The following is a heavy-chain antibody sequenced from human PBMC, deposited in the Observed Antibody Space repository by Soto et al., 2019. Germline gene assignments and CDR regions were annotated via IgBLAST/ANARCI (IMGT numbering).Heavy chain of an antibody. V-gene: IGHV1-69*06. D-gene: IGHD1-26*01. J-gene: IGHJ6*02. CDR1: GGTFSSYA. Sequence: HVQLVQSGAEVKKPGSSGQVSCKASGGTFSSYAISWVRQAPGQGLEWLGGILPIFGTANYAQKFQGRVTITADKSTSTAYMELSRLRSEDTAVYYCASRIVGATTGGYYYYGMDVWGQGTTVTVSS. CDR2: ILPIFGTA. CDR3: ASRIVGATTGGYYYYGMDV.